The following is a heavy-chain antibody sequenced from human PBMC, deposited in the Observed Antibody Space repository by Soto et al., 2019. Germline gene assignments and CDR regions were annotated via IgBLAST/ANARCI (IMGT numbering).Heavy chain of an antibody. Sequence: QVTLKESGPVLVNPTETLTLTCTVSGFSLSNARMGVSWIRQPPGKALEWLAHIFSNDEKSYSTSLKSRLTISKDTSKSQVVLTMTNMDPVDTATYYCARIQCISTSCYYYYYYGMDVWGQGTTVTVSS. V-gene: IGHV2-26*01. J-gene: IGHJ6*02. CDR3: ARIQCISTSCYYYYYYGMDV. D-gene: IGHD2-2*01. CDR2: IFSNDEK. CDR1: GFSLSNARMG.